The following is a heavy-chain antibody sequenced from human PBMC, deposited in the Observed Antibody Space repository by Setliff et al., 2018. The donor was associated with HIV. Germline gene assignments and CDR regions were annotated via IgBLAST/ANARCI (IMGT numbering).Heavy chain of an antibody. V-gene: IGHV1-69*10. D-gene: IGHD2-21*02. J-gene: IGHJ4*02. Sequence: AASVKVSCKASGGTFSSYAISWVRQAPGQGLEWMGGIIPILGIANYAQKFQGRVTITADKSTSTAYMELSSLRSEDTAVYYCARDGAGGDAQQADDYWGQGTLVT. CDR3: ARDGAGGDAQQADDY. CDR1: GGTFSSYA. CDR2: IIPILGIA.